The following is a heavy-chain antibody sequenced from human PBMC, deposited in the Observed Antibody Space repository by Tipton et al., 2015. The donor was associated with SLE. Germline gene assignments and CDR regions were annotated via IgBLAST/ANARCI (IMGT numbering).Heavy chain of an antibody. Sequence: SLRLSCTASGFTFGDYALNWVRQAPGKGLEWVAVIWYDGSNKYYADSVKGRFTISRDNSKNTLYLQMNSLGAEDTAVYYCAREIAVADYDAFDIWGQGTMVTVSS. D-gene: IGHD6-19*01. CDR2: IWYDGSNK. J-gene: IGHJ3*02. CDR1: GFTFGDYA. CDR3: AREIAVADYDAFDI. V-gene: IGHV3-30*04.